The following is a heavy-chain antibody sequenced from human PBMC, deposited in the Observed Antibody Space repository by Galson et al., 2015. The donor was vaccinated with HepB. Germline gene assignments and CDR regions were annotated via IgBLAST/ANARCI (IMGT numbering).Heavy chain of an antibody. CDR1: GFIFNDYA. J-gene: IGHJ6*02. CDR2: ISGCGGNT. Sequence: SLRLSCAASGFIFNDYAMTWVRQPPGKGLEWASSISGCGGNTFYSETVKGRFTISRDNYKNTLFLQMNSLRADDTAVYSCAKSLRHYPYDMDVWGPGTTVSVSS. D-gene: IGHD1-26*01. CDR3: AKSLRHYPYDMDV. V-gene: IGHV3-23*01.